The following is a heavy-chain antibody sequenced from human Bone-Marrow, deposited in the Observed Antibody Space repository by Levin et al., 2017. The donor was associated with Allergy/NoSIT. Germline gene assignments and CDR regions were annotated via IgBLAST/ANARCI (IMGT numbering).Heavy chain of an antibody. CDR2: ISGSGSST. CDR3: AKGAGWVAGAVALI. V-gene: IGHV3-23*01. Sequence: PGGSLRLSCAASGFTFNSYALSWVRQAPGKGLEWVSAISGSGSSTYYADSVKGRFTTSRDNSKTTLYLQMNSLRAEDTAVYYCAKGAGWVAGAVALIWGQGTLVTVSS. J-gene: IGHJ4*02. CDR1: GFTFNSYA. D-gene: IGHD6-19*01.